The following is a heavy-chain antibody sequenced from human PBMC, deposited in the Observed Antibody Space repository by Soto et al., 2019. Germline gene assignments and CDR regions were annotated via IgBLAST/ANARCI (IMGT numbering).Heavy chain of an antibody. D-gene: IGHD2-15*01. J-gene: IGHJ4*02. CDR1: GISFSTSG. CDR2: IWSDGSKT. V-gene: IGHV3-33*01. Sequence: QVQLVDSGGGVVQPGRSLRLSCAASGISFSTSGMHWVRQAPGKGLEWVAMIWSDGSKTYYADSVKGRFTVSRDNSKNVVSLQMDSLRAEDTAFYYCARDKGTTCIDHWGQGTLVTVSS. CDR3: ARDKGTTCIDH.